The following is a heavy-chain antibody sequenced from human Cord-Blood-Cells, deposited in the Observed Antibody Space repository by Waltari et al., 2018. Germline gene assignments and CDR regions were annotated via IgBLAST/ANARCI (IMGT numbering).Heavy chain of an antibody. CDR1: GGSVSSGSYY. CDR2: IYYSGST. Sequence: QVQLQESGPGLVKPSETLSLTCPVAGGSVSSGSYYWRWIRQPPGKGLEWIGYIYYSGSTNYNPSLKSRVTISVDTSKNQFSLKLSSVTAADTAVYYCARPWDYWGQGTLVTVSS. J-gene: IGHJ4*02. V-gene: IGHV4-61*01. CDR3: ARPWDY.